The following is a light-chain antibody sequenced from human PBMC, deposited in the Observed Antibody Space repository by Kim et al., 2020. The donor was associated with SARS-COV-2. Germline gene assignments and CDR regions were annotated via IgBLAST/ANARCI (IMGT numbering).Light chain of an antibody. V-gene: IGLV1-51*01. Sequence: SVLTQPPSVSAASGQKVTISCSGSSSNIGNNYVSWYQQLPGTAPKLLIYDNNQRPSGIPDRFSGSKSGTSATLGITGLQTGDEAEYYCGSWDNSLSAWVFGGGTQLTVL. CDR1: SSNIGNNY. J-gene: IGLJ3*02. CDR3: GSWDNSLSAWV. CDR2: DNN.